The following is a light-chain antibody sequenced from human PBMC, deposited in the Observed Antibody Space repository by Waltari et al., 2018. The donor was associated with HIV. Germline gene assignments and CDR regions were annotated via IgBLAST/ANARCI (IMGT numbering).Light chain of an antibody. CDR3: QSYDMSQSGSLV. Sequence: QSVLTQPPSVSGAPGQRVTIACTGTRSNIRAGFDVHWYQQIPGNAPKLLLYHHNIRPSGVPDRFSGSKSGTSASLAITGLQSEDEADYYCQSYDMSQSGSLVFGGGTKLTVL. CDR1: RSNIRAGFD. V-gene: IGLV1-40*01. J-gene: IGLJ2*01. CDR2: HHN.